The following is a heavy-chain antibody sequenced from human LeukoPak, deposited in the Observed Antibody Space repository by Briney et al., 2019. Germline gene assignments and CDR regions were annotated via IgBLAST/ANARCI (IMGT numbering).Heavy chain of an antibody. CDR1: GGSISSYY. J-gene: IGHJ6*02. D-gene: IGHD3-16*02. Sequence: SETLSLTCTVSGGSISSYYWSWIRQPPGKGLEWIGDIYYSGSTYYNPSLKSRVTISVDTSKNQFSLKLSSVTAADTAVYYCARDTWWGYRDYYYGMDVWGQGTTVTVSS. CDR2: IYYSGST. CDR3: ARDTWWGYRDYYYGMDV. V-gene: IGHV4-59*12.